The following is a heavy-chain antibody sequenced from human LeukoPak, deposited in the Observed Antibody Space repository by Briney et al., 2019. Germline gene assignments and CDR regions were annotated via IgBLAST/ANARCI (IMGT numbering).Heavy chain of an antibody. Sequence: GASAKVSCKASGYTFTNFYMHWVRQAPGQGLEWMGIINPSGGSTTYTQKFQGRVTMTRDTSTSTVYMELSSLRSEDTAVYYYARDRNRRANYYFDFWGQGTLVTVPS. V-gene: IGHV1-46*01. CDR3: ARDRNRRANYYFDF. CDR2: INPSGGST. CDR1: GYTFTNFY. J-gene: IGHJ4*02. D-gene: IGHD1-1*01.